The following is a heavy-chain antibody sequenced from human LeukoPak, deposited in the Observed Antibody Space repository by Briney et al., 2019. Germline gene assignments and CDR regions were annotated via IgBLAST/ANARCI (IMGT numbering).Heavy chain of an antibody. Sequence: GGSLRLSCAASGFTFSSYWMSWVRQAPGKGLEWVANIKQDGSDKYYVDSVKGRFTISRDNAKNSLYLQINSLRAEDTAVYYCAKDQGSGWYYFDYWGQGTLVTVSS. J-gene: IGHJ4*02. CDR1: GFTFSSYW. D-gene: IGHD6-19*01. CDR3: AKDQGSGWYYFDY. V-gene: IGHV3-7*03. CDR2: IKQDGSDK.